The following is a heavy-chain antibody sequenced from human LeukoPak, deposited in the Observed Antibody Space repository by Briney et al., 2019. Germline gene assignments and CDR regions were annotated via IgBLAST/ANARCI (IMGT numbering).Heavy chain of an antibody. V-gene: IGHV3-21*01. D-gene: IGHD3-22*01. J-gene: IGHJ4*02. Sequence: GSLRLSCAASGFTFNSYSMNWVRQAPGKGLEWVSSISSSSSYIYYADSVKGRFTISRDNAKNSLYLQMNSLRAEDTAVYYCARYYDSSGYYQYYFDYWGQGTLVTVSS. CDR2: ISSSSSYI. CDR3: ARYYDSSGYYQYYFDY. CDR1: GFTFNSYS.